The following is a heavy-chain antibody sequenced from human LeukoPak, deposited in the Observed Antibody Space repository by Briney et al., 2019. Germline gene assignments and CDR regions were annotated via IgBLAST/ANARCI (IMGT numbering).Heavy chain of an antibody. CDR1: GFVVSTHY. D-gene: IGHD4-17*01. V-gene: IGHV3-66*01. CDR3: ARAKDYGDYEFAY. Sequence: GGSLRLSCGASGFVVSTHYMTWVRQAPGKGLEWVAILFSGGSTYYSDSVKGRFTLSRDNSKNTLNLQMNSLRAEDTAVYYCARAKDYGDYEFAYWGQGTLVTVSS. J-gene: IGHJ4*02. CDR2: LFSGGST.